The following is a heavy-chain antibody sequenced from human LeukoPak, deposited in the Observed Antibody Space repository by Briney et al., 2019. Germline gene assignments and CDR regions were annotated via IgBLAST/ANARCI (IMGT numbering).Heavy chain of an antibody. CDR3: AKGGSGGYCSSTSCFQGY. V-gene: IGHV3-23*01. D-gene: IGHD2-2*01. J-gene: IGHJ4*02. CDR1: GITLSHYG. CDR2: ISDSGGRT. Sequence: GGSLRLSCAVSGITLSHYGMSWVRQAPGKGLEWVAGISDSGGRTNYADSVKGRFTISRDHSKNTLYLQMNSLRAEDTAVYYCAKGGSGGYCSSTSCFQGYWGQGTLVTVSS.